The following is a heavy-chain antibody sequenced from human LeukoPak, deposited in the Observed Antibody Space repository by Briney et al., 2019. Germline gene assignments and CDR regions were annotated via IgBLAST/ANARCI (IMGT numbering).Heavy chain of an antibody. CDR1: GGSFSGYC. D-gene: IGHD3-10*01. J-gene: IGHJ4*02. CDR2: IYSGGST. V-gene: IGHV3-66*01. Sequence: PSETLSLTCTVYGGSFSGYCWSWIRQPPGKGLEWVSVIYSGGSTYYADSVKGRFTISRDNSKNTLYLQMNSLRAEDTAVYYCARARGVRLDYWGQGTLVTVSS. CDR3: ARARGVRLDY.